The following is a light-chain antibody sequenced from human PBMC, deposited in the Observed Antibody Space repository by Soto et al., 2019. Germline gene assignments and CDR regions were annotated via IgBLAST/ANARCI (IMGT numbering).Light chain of an antibody. CDR2: ANF. CDR3: AVWDDGLSGWV. CDR1: DSNIGSNT. Sequence: QSVLTQAPSASVTPEQSVTISCSGSDSNIGSNTVNWYQQLPGMAPKLLIYANFQRSSGAPDRFSASKSGTSASLAISGLQSEDEAHYYCAVWDDGLSGWVFGGGTKLTVL. J-gene: IGLJ2*01. V-gene: IGLV1-44*01.